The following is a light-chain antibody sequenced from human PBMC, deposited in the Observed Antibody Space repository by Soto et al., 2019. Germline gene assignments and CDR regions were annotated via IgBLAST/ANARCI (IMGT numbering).Light chain of an antibody. Sequence: ELVLTQSPGTLSLSPGERATLSCRASQSVSSSYLAWYQQRPGQAPRLLMSGASNRASGVPVRFSGSGSGTDFTLTITRLEPEDCALYDCQQYGGSPITFGLGTRLEIK. CDR2: GAS. CDR1: QSVSSSY. V-gene: IGKV3-20*01. CDR3: QQYGGSPIT. J-gene: IGKJ5*01.